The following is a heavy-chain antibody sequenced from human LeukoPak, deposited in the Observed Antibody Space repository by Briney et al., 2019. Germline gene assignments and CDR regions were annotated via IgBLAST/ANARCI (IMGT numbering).Heavy chain of an antibody. D-gene: IGHD1/OR15-1a*01. CDR2: ISGSGGST. CDR3: ARDTPEQCYYYGMDV. CDR1: GFTFSSYA. Sequence: GGSLRLSCAASGFTFSSYAMSWVRQAPGKGLEWVSAISGSGGSTYYADSVKGRFTISRDNSKNTLYLQMNSLRAEDTAVYYCARDTPEQCYYYGMDVWGQGTTVTVSS. V-gene: IGHV3-23*01. J-gene: IGHJ6*02.